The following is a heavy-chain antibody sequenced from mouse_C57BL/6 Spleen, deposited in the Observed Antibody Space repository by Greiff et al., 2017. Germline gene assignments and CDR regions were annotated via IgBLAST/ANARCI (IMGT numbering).Heavy chain of an antibody. Sequence: QVQLKESGAELVRPGASVKLSCKASGYTFTDYYINWVKQRPGQGLEWIARIYPGSGNTYYNEKFKGKATLTAEKSSSTAYMQLSSLTSEDSAVYFCARKDYALYYYAMDYWGQGTSVTVSS. D-gene: IGHD1-1*01. CDR3: ARKDYALYYYAMDY. J-gene: IGHJ4*01. CDR2: IYPGSGNT. V-gene: IGHV1-76*01. CDR1: GYTFTDYY.